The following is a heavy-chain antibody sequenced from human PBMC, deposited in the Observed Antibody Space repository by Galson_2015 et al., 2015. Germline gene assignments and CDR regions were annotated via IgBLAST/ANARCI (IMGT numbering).Heavy chain of an antibody. Sequence: SETLSLTCTVSGGSISSYYWSWIRQPPGKGLEWIGYIYYSGSANYNPSLKSRVTISVDTSKNQFSLKLSSVTAADTAVYYCARVTRYCTGGVCYWLPFDYWGQGTLVTVSS. J-gene: IGHJ4*02. CDR1: GGSISSYY. CDR2: IYYSGSA. CDR3: ARVTRYCTGGVCYWLPFDY. D-gene: IGHD2-8*02. V-gene: IGHV4-59*01.